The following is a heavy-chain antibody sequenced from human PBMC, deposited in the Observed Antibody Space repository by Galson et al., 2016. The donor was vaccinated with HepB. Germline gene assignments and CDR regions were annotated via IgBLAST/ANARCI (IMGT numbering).Heavy chain of an antibody. J-gene: IGHJ3*02. CDR3: ARTLPRAGAFDI. V-gene: IGHV3-21*01. CDR1: GFTFSSYG. Sequence: SLRLSCAVSGFTFSSYGMYWVRQAPGKGLEWVSSISTRSSYIYYADTVKGRFTISRDNAKNSLYLQMNSLRAEDTAVYYCARTLPRAGAFDIWGQGTMVTVSA. CDR2: ISTRSSYI.